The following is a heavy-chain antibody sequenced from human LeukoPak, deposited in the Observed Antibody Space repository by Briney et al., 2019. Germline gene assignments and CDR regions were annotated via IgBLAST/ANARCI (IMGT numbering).Heavy chain of an antibody. Sequence: ASVKVSCKASGYTFTSYGISWVRQAPGQGLEWMGWISAYNGNTNYAQKLQGRVTMTTDTSTSTAYMELRSLRSDDTAVYYCARDTHFLPWDCSGSYYKTLPWVWFDPWGQGTLVTVSS. CDR2: ISAYNGNT. D-gene: IGHD3-10*02. J-gene: IGHJ5*02. CDR1: GYTFTSYG. CDR3: ARDTHFLPWDCSGSYYKTLPWVWFDP. V-gene: IGHV1-18*01.